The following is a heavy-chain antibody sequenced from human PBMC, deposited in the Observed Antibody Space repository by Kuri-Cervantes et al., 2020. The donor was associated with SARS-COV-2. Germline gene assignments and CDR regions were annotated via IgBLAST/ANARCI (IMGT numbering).Heavy chain of an antibody. V-gene: IGHV3-7*01. CDR3: ARSTWDLYYYDL. D-gene: IGHD1-26*01. J-gene: IGHJ4*02. Sequence: ETLSLTCAASGFSFNGYWMGWVRQAPGKGLEWLANIKQDGSEKYYADSVKGRFTISRDNSKNTLYLQMNSLRAEDTAVYYCARSTWDLYYYDLWGQGTLVTVSS. CDR2: IKQDGSEK. CDR1: GFSFNGYW.